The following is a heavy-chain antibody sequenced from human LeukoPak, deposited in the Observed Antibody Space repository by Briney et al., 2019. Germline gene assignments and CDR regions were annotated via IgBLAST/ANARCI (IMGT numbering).Heavy chain of an antibody. V-gene: IGHV3-9*03. J-gene: IGHJ6*03. CDR3: AKGGGGRLIYYYYMDV. D-gene: IGHD3-16*01. Sequence: GGSLRLSCAASGFTFDDYAMHWVRQAPGKGLEWVSGITWNSDNIEYADAVKGRFTISRDNAKNSLYLQMNSLRAEDMALYYCAKGGGGRLIYYYYMDVWGKGTTVTVSS. CDR2: ITWNSDNI. CDR1: GFTFDDYA.